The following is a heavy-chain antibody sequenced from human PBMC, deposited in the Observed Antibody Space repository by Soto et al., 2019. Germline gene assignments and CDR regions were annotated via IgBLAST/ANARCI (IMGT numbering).Heavy chain of an antibody. CDR2: IIPIFGTA. J-gene: IGHJ6*02. CDR1: GGTFSIYA. V-gene: IGHV1-69*13. CDR3: ARGRYSSGWPNEDYYYYGMDV. D-gene: IGHD6-19*01. Sequence: SVKVSCKASGGTFSIYAISCVRQAPGQGLEWMGGIIPIFGTANYAQKFQGRVTITADESTSTAYMELSSLRSEDTAVYYCARGRYSSGWPNEDYYYYGMDVWGQGTTVTVSS.